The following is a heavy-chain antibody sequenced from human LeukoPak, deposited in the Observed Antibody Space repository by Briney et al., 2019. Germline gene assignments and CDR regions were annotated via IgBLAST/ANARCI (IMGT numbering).Heavy chain of an antibody. CDR1: GYTFNAYF. V-gene: IGHV1-69*13. Sequence: ASVKVSCKSSGYTFNAYFTHWVRQAPGQGLEWMGGIIPIFGTANYAQKFQGRVTITADESTSTAYMELSSLRSEDTAVYYCARERYSYYMDVWGKGTTVTVSS. CDR2: IIPIFGTA. J-gene: IGHJ6*03. D-gene: IGHD5-18*01. CDR3: ARERYSYYMDV.